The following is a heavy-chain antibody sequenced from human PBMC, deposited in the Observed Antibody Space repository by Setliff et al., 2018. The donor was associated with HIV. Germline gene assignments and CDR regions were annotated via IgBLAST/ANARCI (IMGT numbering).Heavy chain of an antibody. CDR1: GYTFTSYG. V-gene: IGHV1-18*01. CDR2: ISAYNGNT. D-gene: IGHD3-10*01. J-gene: IGHJ4*02. Sequence: ASVKVSCKASGYTFTSYGISWVRQAPGQGLEWMGWISAYNGNTNYAQKLQGRVTMTTDTSTSTAYMELRSLRSDDTAVYYCARSHYGSGKSDSDYWGQGTLVTSPQ. CDR3: ARSHYGSGKSDSDY.